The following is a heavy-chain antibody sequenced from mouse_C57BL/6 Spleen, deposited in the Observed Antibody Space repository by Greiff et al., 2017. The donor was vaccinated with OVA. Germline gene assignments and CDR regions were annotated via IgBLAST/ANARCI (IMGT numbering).Heavy chain of an antibody. CDR3: ERVDGYPDYFDD. D-gene: IGHD2-3*01. CDR1: GYTFTSYW. V-gene: IGHV1-69*01. Sequence: VQLQQPGAELVMPGASVKLSCKASGYTFTSYWMHWVKQRPGQGLEWIGEIDPSDSYTNYNQKFKGKSTLTVDKSSSTAYMQLSSLTSEDSAVYYCERVDGYPDYFDDWGKGTTLTVAS. J-gene: IGHJ2*01. CDR2: IDPSDSYT.